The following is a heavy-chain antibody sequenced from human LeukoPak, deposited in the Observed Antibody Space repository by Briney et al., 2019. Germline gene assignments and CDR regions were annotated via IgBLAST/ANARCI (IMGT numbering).Heavy chain of an antibody. Sequence: PGGSLRLSCAASGFTFTNYWMSWVRQAPGKGLEWVANVKEDGTTQQYVDSVKGRFTISRDNAKNSLHLQMNSLRAEDTAVYYLVRQEVVLHWGEGALVSVSS. J-gene: IGHJ4*02. D-gene: IGHD2-15*01. CDR1: GFTFTNYW. CDR2: VKEDGTTQ. V-gene: IGHV3-7*01. CDR3: VRQEVVLH.